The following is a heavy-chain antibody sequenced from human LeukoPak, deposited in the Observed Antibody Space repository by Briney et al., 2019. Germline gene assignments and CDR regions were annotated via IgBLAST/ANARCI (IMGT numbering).Heavy chain of an antibody. CDR1: GYTFTSYY. J-gene: IGHJ1*01. V-gene: IGHV1-46*01. CDR2: INPSGGST. D-gene: IGHD3-22*01. CDR3: ARERYYHDSSGYSDFQH. Sequence: GASVKVSCKASGYTFTSYYMHWVRQAPGQGLEWMGIINPSGGSTSYAQKYQGRVTMTRDTSTSTVYMELSSLRSEDTAVYYCARERYYHDSSGYSDFQHWGQGTLVTVSS.